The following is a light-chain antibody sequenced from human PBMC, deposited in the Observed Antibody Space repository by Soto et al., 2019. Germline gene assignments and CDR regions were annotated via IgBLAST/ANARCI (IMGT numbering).Light chain of an antibody. CDR3: QQRTNWPPT. J-gene: IGKJ4*01. CDR2: DAS. V-gene: IGKV3-11*01. Sequence: EIVLTQSPATLSLSPGDRATLSCRASQSVSSYLAWYQQKNGQAPRLLIYDASNRATGIPARFSGSGSGTDFTLTISSLEPEDFAVYYFQQRTNWPPTFGGGTKVEIK. CDR1: QSVSSY.